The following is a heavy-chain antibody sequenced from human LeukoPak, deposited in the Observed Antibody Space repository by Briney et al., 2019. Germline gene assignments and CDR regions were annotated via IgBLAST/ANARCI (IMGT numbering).Heavy chain of an antibody. D-gene: IGHD3-3*01. Sequence: GGSLRLSCVASGFTFSTYGMHWVRQAPGKGLEWVAFIRYDGSNKYYADSVKGRFTISRDNSKNTLYLQMNSPRAEDTAVYYCAKGHDFWSGPNYFDYWGQGTLVTVSS. CDR3: AKGHDFWSGPNYFDY. J-gene: IGHJ4*02. CDR2: IRYDGSNK. CDR1: GFTFSTYG. V-gene: IGHV3-30*02.